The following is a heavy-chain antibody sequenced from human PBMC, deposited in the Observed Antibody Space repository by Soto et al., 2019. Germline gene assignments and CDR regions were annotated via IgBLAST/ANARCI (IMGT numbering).Heavy chain of an antibody. D-gene: IGHD3-3*01. CDR2: IYYSGST. CDR3: ARGQHGDYDFWSGYDN. CDR1: GGSISSGGYY. V-gene: IGHV4-31*03. J-gene: IGHJ4*02. Sequence: QVQLQESGPGLVKPSQTLSLTCTVSGGSISSGGYYWSWIRQHPGKGLEWIGYIYYSGSTYYNPSLKSRVTISVDTSKNQFSLKLSSVTAADTAVYYCARGQHGDYDFWSGYDNWGQGTLVTVSS.